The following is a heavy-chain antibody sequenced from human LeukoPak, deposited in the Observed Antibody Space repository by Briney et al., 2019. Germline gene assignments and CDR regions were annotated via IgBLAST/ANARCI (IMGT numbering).Heavy chain of an antibody. V-gene: IGHV4-61*02. D-gene: IGHD3-10*01. CDR2: SYTSGST. Sequence: SQTLSLTCSVSGGSISSGSYYWSWIRQPAGKGLEWIGRSYTSGSTNYNPSLKTRVTISVHTSKNQFSLKLSSVTAADTAVYYCARESPGITMVRGDRAFDYWGQGTLVTVSS. J-gene: IGHJ4*02. CDR3: ARESPGITMVRGDRAFDY. CDR1: GGSISSGSYY.